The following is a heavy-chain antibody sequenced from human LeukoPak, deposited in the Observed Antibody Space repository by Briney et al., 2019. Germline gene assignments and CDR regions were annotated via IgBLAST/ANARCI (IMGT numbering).Heavy chain of an antibody. V-gene: IGHV5-51*01. Sequence: GESLKISCQVSGYIFTHYWIGWVRQMPGNGLESRGIIYPADSDTTYSPSFQGQVNISVDKSISTVYLEWSSLKASDTAMYYCARQSRDGSKTRGYYFDYWGQGTLVTVSS. CDR1: GYIFTHYW. CDR3: ARQSRDGSKTRGYYFDY. D-gene: IGHD3-10*01. J-gene: IGHJ4*02. CDR2: IYPADSDT.